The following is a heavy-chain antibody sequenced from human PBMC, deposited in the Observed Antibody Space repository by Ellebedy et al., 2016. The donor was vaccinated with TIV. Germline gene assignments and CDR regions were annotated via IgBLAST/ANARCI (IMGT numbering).Heavy chain of an antibody. V-gene: IGHV3-7*03. CDR2: IDQDGSEK. CDR1: GFSFSRYW. J-gene: IGHJ3*02. Sequence: GESLKISCEASGFSFSRYWMSWVRQAPGKGLEWVANIDQDGSEKYYLDSVTGRFTISRDNAKNSLYLQINSLRAKDTAEYYCARAGRGEGAFDNWGQGTMVTVSS. D-gene: IGHD3-10*01. CDR3: ARAGRGEGAFDN.